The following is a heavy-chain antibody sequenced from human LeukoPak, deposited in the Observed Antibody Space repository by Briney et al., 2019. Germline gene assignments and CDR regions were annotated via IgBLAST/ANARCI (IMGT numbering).Heavy chain of an antibody. V-gene: IGHV4-59*08. CDR1: GGSISRYY. J-gene: IGHJ4*02. Sequence: SETLSLTCSVSGGSISRYYWSWIRQPPGKGLEWIGYIYDNSGNNPTNYNPSLKSRVTISLDASNNQFSLKLTSLTAADTAVYYCARHPGIQLWIDYWGQGTLVTVSS. CDR3: ARHPGIQLWIDY. CDR2: IYDNSGNNPT. D-gene: IGHD5-18*01.